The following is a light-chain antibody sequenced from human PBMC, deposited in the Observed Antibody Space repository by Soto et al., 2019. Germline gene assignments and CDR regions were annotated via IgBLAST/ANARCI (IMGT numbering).Light chain of an antibody. CDR2: LAS. Sequence: DIQMTQSPSSLSASVGDSVTITCRASQKINNFLNWYQQKPGKAPKLLIFLASTLESGVPSRFGGSGSGTDFTLSISSLQPEDSATYYCQQSLGNPRTFGGGTKVE. V-gene: IGKV1-39*01. J-gene: IGKJ4*01. CDR1: QKINNF. CDR3: QQSLGNPRT.